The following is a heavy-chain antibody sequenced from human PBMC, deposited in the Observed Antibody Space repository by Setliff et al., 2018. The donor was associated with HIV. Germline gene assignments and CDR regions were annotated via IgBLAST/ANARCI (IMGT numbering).Heavy chain of an antibody. V-gene: IGHV1-69*10. J-gene: IGHJ3*02. Sequence: SVKVSCKASGGTFSSYAIGWVRQAPGQGLEWMGGIIPILGIANYAQKFQGRVTITTDESTSTAYMELSSLRSEDTAVYYCARERLSDAFDIWGQGTMVTVSS. CDR2: IIPILGIA. CDR3: ARERLSDAFDI. CDR1: GGTFSSYA. D-gene: IGHD2-21*02.